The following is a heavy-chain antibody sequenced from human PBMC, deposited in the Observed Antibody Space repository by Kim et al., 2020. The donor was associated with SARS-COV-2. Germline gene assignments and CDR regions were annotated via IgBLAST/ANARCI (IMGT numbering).Heavy chain of an antibody. V-gene: IGHV3-48*03. CDR1: GFTFSSYA. CDR2: SGRSGSPT. CDR3: TREHSGNYGSGCRGLDY. Sequence: GGSLRLSCAASGFTFSSYAMNWVRQAPGKGLEWVSYSGRSGSPTHYADSVKGRFTIYKDNAKNSLDLQMNSLRGEDTAVYYCTREHSGNYGSGCRGLDYWGQGTLVTVSS. J-gene: IGHJ4*02. D-gene: IGHD3-10*01.